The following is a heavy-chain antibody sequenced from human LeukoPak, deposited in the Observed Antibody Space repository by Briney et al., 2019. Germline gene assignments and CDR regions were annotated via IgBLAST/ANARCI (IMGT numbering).Heavy chain of an antibody. Sequence: ASVKVSCKASGYTLTSYDINWVRQAPGQGLEWMGWMNPNSGNTGYAQKFQGRVTITRNTSISTAYMELSSLRSEDTAVYYCARASGYYGSDWFDPWGQGTLVTVSS. CDR1: GYTLTSYD. V-gene: IGHV1-8*03. D-gene: IGHD3-10*01. J-gene: IGHJ5*02. CDR3: ARASGYYGSDWFDP. CDR2: MNPNSGNT.